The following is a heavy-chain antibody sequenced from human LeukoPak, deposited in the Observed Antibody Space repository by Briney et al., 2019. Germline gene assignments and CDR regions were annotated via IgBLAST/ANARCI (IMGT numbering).Heavy chain of an antibody. J-gene: IGHJ4*02. D-gene: IGHD3-22*01. Sequence: SQTLSLTCTVSGGSISSGGYYWSWIRQPPGKGLEWIGYIYYSGSTYYNPSLKSRVTISVDTSKNQFSLKLSSVTAADTAVYYCARGDDSSGYYRAYFDYWGQGTLVTVSS. CDR1: GGSISSGGYY. CDR2: IYYSGST. V-gene: IGHV4-30-4*01. CDR3: ARGDDSSGYYRAYFDY.